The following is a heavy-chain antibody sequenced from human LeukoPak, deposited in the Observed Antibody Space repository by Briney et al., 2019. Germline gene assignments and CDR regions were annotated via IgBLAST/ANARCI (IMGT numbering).Heavy chain of an antibody. CDR1: GFTFSSYE. D-gene: IGHD5-24*01. CDR2: ISSSSSYR. Sequence: GGSLRLSCAASGFTFSSYEMNWVRQAPGKGLEWVSSISSSSSYRYYADSVKGRFTISRDNAKNSLYLQMNSLRAEDAAVYYCAREGYSPRDGYNFNFDYWGQGTLVTVSS. J-gene: IGHJ4*02. CDR3: AREGYSPRDGYNFNFDY. V-gene: IGHV3-21*01.